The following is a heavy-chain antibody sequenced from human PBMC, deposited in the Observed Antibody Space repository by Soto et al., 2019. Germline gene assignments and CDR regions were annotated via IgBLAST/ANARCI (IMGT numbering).Heavy chain of an antibody. CDR3: ALSYYDFWSGPNPSNWFDP. Sequence: PSETLSLTCTVSGGSISSSSYYWGWIRQAPGKGLEWIGSIYYSGSTYYNPSLKSRVTISVDTSKNQFSLKLSSVTAADTAVYYCALSYYDFWSGPNPSNWFDPWGQGTLVTVSS. D-gene: IGHD3-3*01. CDR1: GGSISSSSYY. V-gene: IGHV4-39*01. J-gene: IGHJ5*02. CDR2: IYYSGST.